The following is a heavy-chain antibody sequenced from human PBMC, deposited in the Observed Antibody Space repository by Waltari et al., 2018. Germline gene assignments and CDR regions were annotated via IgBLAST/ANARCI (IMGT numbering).Heavy chain of an antibody. CDR3: ARAHKQGTGDGDY. Sequence: QVQLQESGPGLVKPSQTLSLTCTVSGGSISSGCYYWSWNRQPAGKGLEWIGRIYTSGSTNYNPSLKSRVTISVDTSKNQFSLKLSSVTAADTAVYYCARAHKQGTGDGDYWGQGTLVTVSS. J-gene: IGHJ4*02. V-gene: IGHV4-61*02. D-gene: IGHD7-27*01. CDR1: GGSISSGCYY. CDR2: IYTSGST.